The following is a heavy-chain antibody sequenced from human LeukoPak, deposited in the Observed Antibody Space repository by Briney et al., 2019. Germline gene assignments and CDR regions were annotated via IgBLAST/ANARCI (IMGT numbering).Heavy chain of an antibody. CDR2: FDPEDGET. CDR3: ATDHSYCSGGSCYSVNENWFDP. D-gene: IGHD2-15*01. CDR1: GYTLTELS. V-gene: IGHV1-24*01. Sequence: GASVKVSCKVSGYTLTELSMHWVRQAPGKGLEWMGGFDPEDGETIYAQKFQGRVTMTEDTSTDTAYMELSSLRSEDTAVYYCATDHSYCSGGSCYSVNENWFDPWGQGTLVTVSS. J-gene: IGHJ5*02.